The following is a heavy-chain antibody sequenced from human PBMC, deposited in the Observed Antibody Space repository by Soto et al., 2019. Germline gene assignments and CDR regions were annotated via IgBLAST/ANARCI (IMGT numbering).Heavy chain of an antibody. CDR3: ARRGYCSGGSCYIRMDV. D-gene: IGHD2-15*01. V-gene: IGHV3-11*01. J-gene: IGHJ6*03. CDR1: GFTFSDYY. CDR2: ISSGGSAI. Sequence: QVQLVESGGGLVKPGGSLSLSCAASGFTFSDYYMTWIRQAPGKGLEWVSYISSGGSAIYYADSVKGRFTISRDNAKNSLYLQMNSLRGEDTAVYYCARRGYCSGGSCYIRMDVWGKGTTVTISS.